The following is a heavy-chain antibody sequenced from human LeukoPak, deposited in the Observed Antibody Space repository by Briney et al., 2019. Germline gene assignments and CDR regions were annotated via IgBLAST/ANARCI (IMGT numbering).Heavy chain of an antibody. CDR1: GFTFSSYG. Sequence: GGSLRLSCAASGFTFSSYGMHWVRQAPGKGLEWVAVIWYDGSNKYYADSVKGRFTISRDNSKNTLYLQMNSLRAEDTAVYYCAKDRGYFDWLLYFDYWGQGTLVTVSS. CDR3: AKDRGYFDWLLYFDY. J-gene: IGHJ4*02. V-gene: IGHV3-30*02. D-gene: IGHD3-9*01. CDR2: IWYDGSNK.